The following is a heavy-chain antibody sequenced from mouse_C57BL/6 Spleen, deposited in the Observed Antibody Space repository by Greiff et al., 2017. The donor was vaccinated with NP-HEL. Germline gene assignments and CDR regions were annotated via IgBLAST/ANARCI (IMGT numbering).Heavy chain of an antibody. CDR1: GYTFTSYG. V-gene: IGHV1-81*01. CDR3: AREGLPSLHFDY. CDR2: IYPRSGNT. D-gene: IGHD2-4*01. J-gene: IGHJ2*01. Sequence: VKQSCKASGYTFTSYGISWVKQRTGQGLEWIGEIYPRSGNTYYNEKFKGKATLTADKSSSTAYMELRSLTSEDSAVYFCAREGLPSLHFDYWGQGTTLTVSS.